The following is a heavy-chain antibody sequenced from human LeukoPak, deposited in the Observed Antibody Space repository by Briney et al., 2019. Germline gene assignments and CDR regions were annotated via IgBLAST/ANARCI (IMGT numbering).Heavy chain of an antibody. Sequence: QTGGPLNPPWKPPESPLSTNAMSWAAKPPGKGPHRAPPISGSGGSTYYADSVKGRFTISRDNSKNTLYLQMNSLRAEDTAVYCCAKKRTLLFTNWFDPWGQGTLVTVSS. CDR1: ESPLSTNA. J-gene: IGHJ5*02. V-gene: IGHV3-23*01. CDR2: ISGSGGST. D-gene: IGHD2-15*01. CDR3: AKKRTLLFTNWFDP.